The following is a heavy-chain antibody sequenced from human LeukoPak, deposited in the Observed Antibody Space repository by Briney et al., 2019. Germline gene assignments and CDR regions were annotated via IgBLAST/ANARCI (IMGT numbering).Heavy chain of an antibody. D-gene: IGHD6-19*01. CDR1: GFTFSSYA. CDR3: AKDRVAGVNWFDP. CDR2: IGGSGGST. J-gene: IGHJ5*02. Sequence: PGGSLRLSCAASGFTFSSYAMSWVRQAPGKGLEWVSAIGGSGGSTYYADSVKGRFTISRDNSKNTLYLQMNGLRAEDTAVYYCAKDRVAGVNWFDPWGQGTLVTVSS. V-gene: IGHV3-23*01.